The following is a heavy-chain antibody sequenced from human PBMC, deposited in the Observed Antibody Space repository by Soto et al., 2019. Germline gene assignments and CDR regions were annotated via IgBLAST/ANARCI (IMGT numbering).Heavy chain of an antibody. CDR1: GFTFRTYS. J-gene: IGHJ4*02. CDR3: AREKAVALDY. V-gene: IGHV3-48*01. CDR2: ISSSSSTI. D-gene: IGHD6-19*01. Sequence: GGSLRLSCAASGFTFRTYSMNWVRQAPGKGLEWVSYISSSSSTIYYADSVKGRFTISRDNVRNSLYLQMSSLRAEDTAVYYCAREKAVALDYWGQGTLVTVSS.